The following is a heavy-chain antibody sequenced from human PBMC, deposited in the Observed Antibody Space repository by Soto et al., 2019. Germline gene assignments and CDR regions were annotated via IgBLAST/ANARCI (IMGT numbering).Heavy chain of an antibody. CDR1: GFTFSSYA. V-gene: IGHV3-23*01. D-gene: IGHD2-21*02. CDR2: ISGSGGST. J-gene: IGHJ5*02. Sequence: PGGSLRLSCAASGFTFSSYAMSWVRQAPGKGLEWVSAISGSGGSTYYADSVKGRFTISRDNSKNTLYLQMNSLRAEDTAVYYCANFPCGGDCYSFGWFDPWGQGTLVTVSS. CDR3: ANFPCGGDCYSFGWFDP.